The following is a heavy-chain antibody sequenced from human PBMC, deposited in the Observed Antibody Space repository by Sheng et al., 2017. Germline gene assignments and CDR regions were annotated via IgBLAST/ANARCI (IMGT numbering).Heavy chain of an antibody. Sequence: QVQLVQSGAEVKKPGSSVKVSCKASGGTFSSYAISWVRQAPEQGLEWMGGIIPILGIANYAQKFQGRVTITADKSTSTAYMELSSLRSEDTAVYYCCSGSYATYYYYYYMDVWGKGTTVTVSS. CDR3: CSGSYATYYYYYYMDV. D-gene: IGHD1-26*01. CDR2: IIPILGIA. CDR1: GGTFSSYA. J-gene: IGHJ6*03. V-gene: IGHV1-69*04.